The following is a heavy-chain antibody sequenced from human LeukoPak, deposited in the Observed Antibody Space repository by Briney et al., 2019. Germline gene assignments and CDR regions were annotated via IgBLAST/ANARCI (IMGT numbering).Heavy chain of an antibody. Sequence: SETLSLTCTVSGGSISSYYWSWIRQPPGKGLEWIGHIYYSGSTNYNPSLKSRVTISVDTSKNQFSLKLSSVTAADTAVYYCARQRPLAYCGGDCLPRHWFDPWGQGTLVTVSS. J-gene: IGHJ5*02. CDR1: GGSISSYY. CDR3: ARQRPLAYCGGDCLPRHWFDP. V-gene: IGHV4-59*08. D-gene: IGHD2-21*01. CDR2: IYYSGST.